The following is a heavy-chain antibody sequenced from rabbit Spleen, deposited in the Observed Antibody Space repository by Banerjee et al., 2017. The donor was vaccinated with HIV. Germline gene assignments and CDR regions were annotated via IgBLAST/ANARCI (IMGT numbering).Heavy chain of an antibody. CDR3: ARDTSSSFSSYGMDL. V-gene: IGHV1S40*01. CDR2: IYGGSSGST. Sequence: QSLEESGGDLVKPGASLTLTCTASGFSFSNSYYMCWVRQAPGKGLEWIACIYGGSSGSTYYASWATGRFTISKTSSTTVTLQMTSLTAADTATYFCARDTSSSFSSYGMDLWGPGTLVTVS. D-gene: IGHD1-1*01. J-gene: IGHJ6*01. CDR1: GFSFSNSYY.